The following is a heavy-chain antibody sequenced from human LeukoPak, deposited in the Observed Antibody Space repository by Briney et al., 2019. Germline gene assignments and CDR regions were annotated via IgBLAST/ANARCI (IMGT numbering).Heavy chain of an antibody. CDR2: IYHSGGT. J-gene: IGHJ4*02. V-gene: IGHV4-38-2*02. D-gene: IGHD2-2*01. Sequence: SETLSLTCTVSAYSISSGYYWGWIRQPPGKGLEWIGSIYHSGGTYYNPSLESRVTISVDTSKNQFPLKLSSVTAADTAVYYCARAILEYQHPYYFDYWGQGTLVTVSS. CDR3: ARAILEYQHPYYFDY. CDR1: AYSISSGYY.